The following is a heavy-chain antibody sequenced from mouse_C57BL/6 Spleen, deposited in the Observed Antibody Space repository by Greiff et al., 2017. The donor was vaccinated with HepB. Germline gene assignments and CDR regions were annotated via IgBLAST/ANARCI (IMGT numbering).Heavy chain of an antibody. V-gene: IGHV6-3*01. D-gene: IGHD1-1*01. Sequence: EVKLMESGGGLVQPGGSMKLSCVASGFTFSNYWMNWVRQSPEKGLEWVAQIRLKSDNYATHYAESVKGRFTISRDDSKSSVYLQMNNLRAEDTGIYYCTVGTTVVAENYFDYWGQGTTLTVSS. CDR1: GFTFSNYW. J-gene: IGHJ2*01. CDR2: IRLKSDNYAT. CDR3: TVGTTVVAENYFDY.